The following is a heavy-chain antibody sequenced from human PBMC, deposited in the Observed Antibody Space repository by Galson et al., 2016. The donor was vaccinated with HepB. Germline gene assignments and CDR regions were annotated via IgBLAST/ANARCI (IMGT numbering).Heavy chain of an antibody. V-gene: IGHV4-4*02. CDR1: GGSISSSNW. CDR2: IYHSGTT. CDR3: ARNSGGSYLGWFDP. D-gene: IGHD1-26*01. Sequence: ETLSLTCAVSGGSISSSNWWTWVRQPPGKGLEWIGEIYHSGTTHYNPSLESRVTISVDKSKNQFSLKLNSVTAADTAVYYCARNSGGSYLGWFDPWGQGTLVSVSS. J-gene: IGHJ5*02.